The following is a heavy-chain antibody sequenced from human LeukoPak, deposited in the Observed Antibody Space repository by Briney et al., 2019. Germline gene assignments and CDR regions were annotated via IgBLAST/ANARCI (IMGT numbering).Heavy chain of an antibody. CDR3: ARDRAWNYFDY. V-gene: IGHV3-30*03. CDR2: ISNDGSRK. Sequence: GGSLRLSCTPSGFTFSRHGMHWVRQAPGKGLEWVAIISNDGSRKYYAHSVEGRFTISRDNSKNTLYLQMDSLRAEDTAVYYCARDRAWNYFDYWGQGTLVTVSS. D-gene: IGHD3-3*01. CDR1: GFTFSRHG. J-gene: IGHJ4*02.